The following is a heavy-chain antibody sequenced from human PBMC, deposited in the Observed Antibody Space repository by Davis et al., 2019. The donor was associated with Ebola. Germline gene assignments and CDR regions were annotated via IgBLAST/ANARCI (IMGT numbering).Heavy chain of an antibody. D-gene: IGHD1-7*01. CDR1: GGSISSSSYY. J-gene: IGHJ4*02. V-gene: IGHV4-39*07. CDR3: ARDSERTTLTD. CDR2: INYSGST. Sequence: PSETLSLTCTVSGGSISSSSYYWGWIRQPPGKGLEWIGSINYSGSTYYNPSLKSRVTISVDTSKNQFSLTLTSVAAADTAVYYCARDSERTTLTDWGQGTLVTVSS.